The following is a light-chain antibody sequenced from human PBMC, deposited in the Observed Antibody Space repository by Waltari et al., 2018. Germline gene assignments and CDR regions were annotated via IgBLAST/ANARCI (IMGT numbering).Light chain of an antibody. CDR2: ATS. Sequence: DIQITQSPSSLSASAGDRITITCRASEDLNKYLNWYQQKPGKAPRLLISATSTLRSGVPSRFSGSSSGTDFSLTISSLQAEDFAIYYCQQSYRAPLTFGGGTKVEI. V-gene: IGKV1-39*01. CDR3: QQSYRAPLT. CDR1: EDLNKY. J-gene: IGKJ4*01.